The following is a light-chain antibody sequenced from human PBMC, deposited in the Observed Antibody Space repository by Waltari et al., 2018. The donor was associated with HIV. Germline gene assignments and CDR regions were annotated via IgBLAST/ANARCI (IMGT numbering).Light chain of an antibody. CDR2: GNN. V-gene: IGLV1-40*01. Sequence: QSVLTQPRSVSRAPGQRVTISCTGSSYNTGAGYDVHWYQQLPGTASKLLIYGNNNRPSGVPDRFFGSKSGTAVSLVITGLQAEDEADYFCQSYDSRLRAVVFGGGTKLTVL. CDR3: QSYDSRLRAVV. CDR1: SYNTGAGYD. J-gene: IGLJ2*01.